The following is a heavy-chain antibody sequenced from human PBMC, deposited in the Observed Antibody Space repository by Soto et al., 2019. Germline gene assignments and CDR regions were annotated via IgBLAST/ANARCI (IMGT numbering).Heavy chain of an antibody. CDR3: ARRYGSSFDI. J-gene: IGHJ3*02. Sequence: SETLSLTCAVSGYSISSSNWWSWVRQPPGKGLEWIGEIYHSGSTNYNPSLKSRVTMSVDTSKNQFSLKLSSVTAADTAVYYCARRYGSSFDIWGQGTMVTVSS. D-gene: IGHD3-10*01. CDR1: GYSISSSNW. V-gene: IGHV4-4*02. CDR2: IYHSGST.